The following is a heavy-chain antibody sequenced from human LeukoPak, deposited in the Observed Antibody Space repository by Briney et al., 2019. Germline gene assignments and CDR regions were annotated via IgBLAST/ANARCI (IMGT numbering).Heavy chain of an antibody. CDR2: IYLGDSNI. V-gene: IGHV5-51*01. CDR3: ARHLRATPFDY. CDR1: GYSFSDYW. Sequence: GDSLKISCQGSGYSFSDYWIGWVRQVPGKGLEWIGIIYLGDSNIRYSPSFQGQVTISVDKSIDTAYLQWRSLKASDTAMYYCARHLRATPFDYWGQGTLVTVSS. D-gene: IGHD4-17*01. J-gene: IGHJ4*02.